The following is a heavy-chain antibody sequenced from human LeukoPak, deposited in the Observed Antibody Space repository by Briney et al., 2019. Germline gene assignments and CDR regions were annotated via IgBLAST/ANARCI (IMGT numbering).Heavy chain of an antibody. J-gene: IGHJ3*01. CDR2: IWYDGSNE. V-gene: IGHV3-33*01. CDR3: AAAFGV. CDR1: GFTFSNYG. Sequence: PGGSLRLSCAASGFTFSNYGMHWVRQAPGKGLEWVADIWYDGSNEYYADSVKGRFTISRDNSKNMLYLQMTSLRAEDTAVYYCAAAFGVWGQGTMDTVSS.